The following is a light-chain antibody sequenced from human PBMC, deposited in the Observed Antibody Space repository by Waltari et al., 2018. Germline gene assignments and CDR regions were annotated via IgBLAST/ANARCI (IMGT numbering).Light chain of an antibody. CDR2: DVS. V-gene: IGLV2-14*01. J-gene: IGLJ2*01. Sequence: SALTQSASVSGSPGPAVTIFCAGTSNAVGGYNSVSWYQEHPGQAPRVIIYDVSDRPSGVSDRFSGSKSGNTASLTISGLQAEDEADYYCSSQSSNDVVLFGGGTKLTVL. CDR1: SNAVGGYNS. CDR3: SSQSSNDVVL.